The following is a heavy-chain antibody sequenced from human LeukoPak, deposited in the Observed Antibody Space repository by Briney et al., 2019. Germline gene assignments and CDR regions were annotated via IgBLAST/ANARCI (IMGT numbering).Heavy chain of an antibody. Sequence: SETLSLTCTVSGGSISSYYWSWIRQPPGKGLEWIGYIYYSGSTNYNPSLKSRVTISVDTSKNQFSLKLSSVTAADTAVYYCASGEGPYYDFWSGYSLPKKWGQGTLVTVSS. CDR1: GGSISSYY. D-gene: IGHD3-3*01. J-gene: IGHJ4*02. CDR2: IYYSGST. CDR3: ASGEGPYYDFWSGYSLPKK. V-gene: IGHV4-59*01.